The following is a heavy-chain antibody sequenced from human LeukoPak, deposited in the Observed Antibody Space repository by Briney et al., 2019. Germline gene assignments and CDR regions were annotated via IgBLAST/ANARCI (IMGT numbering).Heavy chain of an antibody. CDR1: GFTVSSNY. V-gene: IGHV3-21*04. CDR3: AKERSLWFGELLPPSPGFDP. Sequence: PGGSLRLSCAASGFTVSSNYMSWVRQAPGKGLEWVSSISSSSSYIYYADSVKGRFTISRDNAKNSLYLQMNSLRAEDTALYYCAKERSLWFGELLPPSPGFDPWGQGTPVTVSS. D-gene: IGHD3-10*01. J-gene: IGHJ5*02. CDR2: ISSSSSYI.